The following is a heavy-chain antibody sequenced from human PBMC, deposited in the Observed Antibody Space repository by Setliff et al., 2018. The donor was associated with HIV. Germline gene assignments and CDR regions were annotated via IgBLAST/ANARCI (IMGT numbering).Heavy chain of an antibody. D-gene: IGHD7-27*01. Sequence: PSETLSLTCTVSGGSIVRYYWTWIRQPPGKGLEWIGYIYYSGSTNYNPSLKSRVIISVDTSKMQFSLKLRSVTAADTAMYYCARATVLTGDRYYYYYSYMDVWGRGTTVTVSS. J-gene: IGHJ6*03. CDR1: GGSIVRYY. CDR2: IYYSGST. V-gene: IGHV4-59*08. CDR3: ARATVLTGDRYYYYYSYMDV.